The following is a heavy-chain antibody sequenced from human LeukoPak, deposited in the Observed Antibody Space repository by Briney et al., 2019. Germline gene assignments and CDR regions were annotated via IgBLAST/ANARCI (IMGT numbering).Heavy chain of an antibody. D-gene: IGHD3-10*01. V-gene: IGHV4-39*01. CDR1: GGSVSSSSYY. CDR2: IYYSGST. Sequence: TLSLTFPGAGGSVSSSSYYWGGIRPPPMKGREWIGSIYYSGSTDYNLSLKSRVTISVDTSRNQFSLKLSSVTAADTAVYYCARHQSYAWGTYYAPFYNWGQGILVTVSS. J-gene: IGHJ4*02. CDR3: ARHQSYAWGTYYAPFYN.